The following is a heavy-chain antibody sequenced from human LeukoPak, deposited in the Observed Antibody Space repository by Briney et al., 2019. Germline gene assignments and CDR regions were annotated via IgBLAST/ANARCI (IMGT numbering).Heavy chain of an antibody. V-gene: IGHV3-53*01. D-gene: IGHD3-22*01. CDR2: IYSGGST. J-gene: IGHJ4*02. Sequence: GGSLRLSCAASGFTFNNYLMSWVRQAPGKGLEWVSVIYSGGSTYYADSVKGRFTISRDNSKNTLYLQMNSLRAEDTAVYYCAAGGYYDSSGQSMSDYWGQGTLVTVSS. CDR3: AAGGYYDSSGQSMSDY. CDR1: GFTFNNYL.